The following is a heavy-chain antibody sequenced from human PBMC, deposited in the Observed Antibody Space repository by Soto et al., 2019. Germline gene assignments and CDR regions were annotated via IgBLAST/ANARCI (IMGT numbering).Heavy chain of an antibody. CDR1: GGSISGGDYY. D-gene: IGHD3-16*02. V-gene: IGHV4-30-4*01. Sequence: PSETLSLTCTVSGGSISGGDYYWSWIRQPPGKGLEWIGNTHYTGSTHYNPSLKSRATNSVDTSKNQFSLKLSSVTAADTAMYYCARNFYDYVWGSYRYDYWGQGALVTVS. CDR2: THYTGST. CDR3: ARNFYDYVWGSYRYDY. J-gene: IGHJ4*02.